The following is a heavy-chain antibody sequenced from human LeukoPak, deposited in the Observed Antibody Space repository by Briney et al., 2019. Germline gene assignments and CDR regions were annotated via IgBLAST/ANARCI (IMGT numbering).Heavy chain of an antibody. Sequence: PGGSLRLSCAASGFTVSSNYISWVRQAPGKGLEWVSVIYSGGSTYYADSVKGRFTISRDNSKNTLYLQMNSLRAEDTAVYYCARSSYSSSSSVWGQGTMVTVSS. D-gene: IGHD6-6*01. CDR2: IYSGGST. CDR1: GFTVSSNY. J-gene: IGHJ3*01. V-gene: IGHV3-53*01. CDR3: ARSSYSSSSSV.